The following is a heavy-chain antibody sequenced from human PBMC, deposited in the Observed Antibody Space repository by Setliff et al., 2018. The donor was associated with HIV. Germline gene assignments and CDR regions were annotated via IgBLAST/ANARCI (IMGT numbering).Heavy chain of an antibody. V-gene: IGHV3-7*03. CDR1: GFTFSNFW. J-gene: IGHJ4*02. Sequence: GGSLRLSCAASGFTFSNFWMSWVRQAPGKGLGWVASLKQDGSEKSSVDSVKGRFTISRDNTKNSLYLQKNSLRAEDTAVYYCARDRMITYGGVIVSGILDYWGQGTLVTVSS. CDR2: LKQDGSEK. CDR3: ARDRMITYGGVIVSGILDY. D-gene: IGHD3-16*02.